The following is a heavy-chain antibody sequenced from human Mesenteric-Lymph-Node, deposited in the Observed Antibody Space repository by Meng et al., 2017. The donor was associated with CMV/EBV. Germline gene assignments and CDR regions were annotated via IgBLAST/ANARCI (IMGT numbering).Heavy chain of an antibody. J-gene: IGHJ4*02. CDR3: ATNFGSGRGY. CDR2: IYSGGTT. D-gene: IGHD3-10*01. Sequence: GESLKISCAASGFTVSSNYMTWVRQAPGKGLEWVSIIYSGGTTYYADSVKGRFTISRDNAKNSLYLQMNSLRAGDTAVYYCATNFGSGRGYWGQGTLVTVSS. V-gene: IGHV3-53*01. CDR1: GFTVSSNY.